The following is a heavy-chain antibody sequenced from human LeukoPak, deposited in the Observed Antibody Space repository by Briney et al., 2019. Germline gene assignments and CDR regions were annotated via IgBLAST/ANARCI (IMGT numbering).Heavy chain of an antibody. CDR2: ISSSSSTI. V-gene: IGHV3-48*01. CDR1: GFTFSSYS. CDR3: ARDSSGSFDY. J-gene: IGHJ4*02. D-gene: IGHD3-22*01. Sequence: GASLRLSCAASGFTFSSYSMNWVRQPPGKGLEWVSYISSSSSTIYYADSVKGRFTISRDNAKNSLYLQMNSLRAEDTAVYYCARDSSGSFDYWGQGTLVTVSS.